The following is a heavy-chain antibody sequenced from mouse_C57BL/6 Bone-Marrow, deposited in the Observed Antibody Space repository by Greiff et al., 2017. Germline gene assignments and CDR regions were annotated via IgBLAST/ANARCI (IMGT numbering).Heavy chain of an antibody. Sequence: VQLQQSGPSLVRPSQTLSLTCTVTGFSINSDCYWVWIRQFPGNKLEYIGYTFYSGITYYNPSLESRTYITRDTSKNQFSLKLSSVTNEDTATYYCARTDGYYGAMDYWGQGTSVTVSS. CDR3: ARTDGYYGAMDY. D-gene: IGHD2-3*01. CDR1: GFSINSDCY. V-gene: IGHV3-3*01. J-gene: IGHJ4*01. CDR2: TFYSGIT.